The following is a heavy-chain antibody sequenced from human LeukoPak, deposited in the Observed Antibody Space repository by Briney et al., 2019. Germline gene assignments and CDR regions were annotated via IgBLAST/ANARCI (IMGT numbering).Heavy chain of an antibody. Sequence: GGSLRLSCAASGFTFSSYNMNWVRQAPGKGLEWASYISSSSSTIYYADSVKGRFTISRDNAKNSLYLQMNSLRAEDTAVYYCAREGIQPYMDVWGKGTTVTVSS. CDR3: AREGIQPYMDV. D-gene: IGHD5-18*01. CDR1: GFTFSSYN. V-gene: IGHV3-48*04. J-gene: IGHJ6*03. CDR2: ISSSSSTI.